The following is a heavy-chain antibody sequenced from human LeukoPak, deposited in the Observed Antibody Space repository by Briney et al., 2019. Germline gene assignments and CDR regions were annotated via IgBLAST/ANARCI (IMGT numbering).Heavy chain of an antibody. J-gene: IGHJ4*02. Sequence: ASVKVSCKASGYTFTSYDINWVRQATGQGLEWMGWMNLNSGNTGYAQEFQGRVTMTRNTSISTAYMELSSLRSEDTAVYYCASGGSGSFPFDYWGQGTLVTVSS. V-gene: IGHV1-8*01. D-gene: IGHD3-10*01. CDR2: MNLNSGNT. CDR1: GYTFTSYD. CDR3: ASGGSGSFPFDY.